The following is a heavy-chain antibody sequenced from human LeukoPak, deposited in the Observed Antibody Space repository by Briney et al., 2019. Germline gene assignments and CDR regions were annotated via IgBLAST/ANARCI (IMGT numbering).Heavy chain of an antibody. Sequence: ASVKVSCKASGYTFTSYYMHWVRQAPGQGLEWMGIINPSGGSTSYAQKLQGRVTMTTDTSTGTAYMELRSLRSDDTAVYYCARSGRGTYYYFDYWGQGTLVTVSS. CDR3: ARSGRGTYYYFDY. CDR1: GYTFTSYY. D-gene: IGHD1-26*01. CDR2: INPSGGST. J-gene: IGHJ4*02. V-gene: IGHV1-46*01.